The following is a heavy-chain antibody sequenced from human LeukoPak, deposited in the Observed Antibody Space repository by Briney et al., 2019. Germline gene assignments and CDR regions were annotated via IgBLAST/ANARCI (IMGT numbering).Heavy chain of an antibody. V-gene: IGHV3-53*01. CDR1: EFSVGSNY. Sequence: GGSLRLSCAASEFSVGSNYMTWVRQAPGKGLEWVSVIYSGGSTYYADSVKGRFTISRDNSKNTLSLQMNSLRAEDTAVYYCATGMKYSTGWYYMDVWGKGTTVTISS. CDR3: ATGMKYSTGWYYMDV. J-gene: IGHJ6*03. D-gene: IGHD6-19*01. CDR2: IYSGGST.